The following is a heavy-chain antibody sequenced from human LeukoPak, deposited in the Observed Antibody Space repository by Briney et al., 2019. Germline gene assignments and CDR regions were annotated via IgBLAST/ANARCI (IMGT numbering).Heavy chain of an antibody. D-gene: IGHD3-22*01. CDR3: ARVIGRYDSSGTYYYYYYMDV. CDR2: INPNSGGT. Sequence: ASVKVSCKASGYTFTGYYMHWVRQAPGQGLEWMGWINPNSGGTNYAQKFQGRVTMTRDTSISTAYMELSRLRSDDTAVYYCARVIGRYDSSGTYYYYYYMDVWGKGTTVTVSS. J-gene: IGHJ6*03. V-gene: IGHV1-2*02. CDR1: GYTFTGYY.